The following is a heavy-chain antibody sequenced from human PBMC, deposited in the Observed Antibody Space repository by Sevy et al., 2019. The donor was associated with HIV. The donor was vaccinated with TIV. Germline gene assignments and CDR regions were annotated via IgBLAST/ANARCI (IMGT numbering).Heavy chain of an antibody. D-gene: IGHD3-3*01. J-gene: IGHJ3*02. CDR2: FDPEDGET. CDR3: ATDSPDSDFWSGDDAFDI. Sequence: ASVKVSCKVSGYTLTELSMHWVRQAPGKGLEWMGGFDPEDGETIYAQKFQGGVTMTEDTSTDTAYMELSSLRSEDTAVYYCATDSPDSDFWSGDDAFDIWGQGTMVTVSS. CDR1: GYTLTELS. V-gene: IGHV1-24*01.